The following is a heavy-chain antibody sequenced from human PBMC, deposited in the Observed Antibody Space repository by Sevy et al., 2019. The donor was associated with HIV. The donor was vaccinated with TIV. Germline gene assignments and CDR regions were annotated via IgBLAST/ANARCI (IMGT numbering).Heavy chain of an antibody. J-gene: IGHJ4*02. CDR1: GKTLTQLS. CDR2: YDPEDDKR. CDR3: ATTKDYYESSGSPFDY. V-gene: IGHV1-24*01. Sequence: ASLKVSCKVSGKTLTQLSMHWVRQAPGKGLEWMGSYDPEDDKRIYAQKFQGRVTMTEDTSTDTAYMELRILRSEDTAVYYCATTKDYYESSGSPFDYWCQGTLVTVSS. D-gene: IGHD3-22*01.